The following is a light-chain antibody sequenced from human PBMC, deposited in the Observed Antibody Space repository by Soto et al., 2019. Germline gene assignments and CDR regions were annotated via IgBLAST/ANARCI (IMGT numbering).Light chain of an antibody. Sequence: DIQMTQSPSTLSASVGDRVTITCRASQSISSWLAWYQQKPGQAPKLLISDSSTLESGVPSRFSGSGSGTDFTLTISSLQPDDFATYYCQQYSSYYTFGQGTKLEIK. CDR2: DSS. V-gene: IGKV1-5*01. CDR1: QSISSW. J-gene: IGKJ2*01. CDR3: QQYSSYYT.